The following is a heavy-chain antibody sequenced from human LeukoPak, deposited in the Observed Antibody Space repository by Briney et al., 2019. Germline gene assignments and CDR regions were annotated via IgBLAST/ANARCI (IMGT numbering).Heavy chain of an antibody. J-gene: IGHJ4*02. CDR1: GGSFSGYY. D-gene: IGHD6-6*01. Sequence: SETLSLTCAVYGGSFSGYYWSWIRQPPGKGLEWIGEINHSGSTNYNPSLKSRVTISVDTSKNQFSLKLSSVTAADTAVHYCAREAKLMRYYFDYWGQGTLVTVSS. CDR3: AREAKLMRYYFDY. CDR2: INHSGST. V-gene: IGHV4-34*01.